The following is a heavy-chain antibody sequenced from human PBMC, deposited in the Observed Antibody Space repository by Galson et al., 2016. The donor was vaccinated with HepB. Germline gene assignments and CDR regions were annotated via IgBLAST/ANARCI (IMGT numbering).Heavy chain of an antibody. D-gene: IGHD3-10*01. J-gene: IGHJ4*02. CDR3: ACNRRGVFLLDC. CDR1: GVTFSSLS. Sequence: SLRLSCAVSGVTFSSLSMNWVRQAPGKGLEWVSYLPSENNIKHYADSVRGRFTISRDNAKNSLYLQMNSLRVEDTAVYYGACNRRGVFLLDCWGQGTLVTVSS. V-gene: IGHV3-48*01. CDR2: LPSENNIK.